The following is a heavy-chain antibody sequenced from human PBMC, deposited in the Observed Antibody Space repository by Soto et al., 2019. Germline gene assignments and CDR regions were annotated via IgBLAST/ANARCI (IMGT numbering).Heavy chain of an antibody. CDR1: GFTFSSYA. Sequence: GGSLRLSCAASGFTFSSYAMSWVRQAPGKGLEWVPAISGSGGSTYYADSVKGRFTISRDNSKNTLYLQMNSLRAEDTAVYYCAKGSSGGSLGPHDYWGQGTLVTVSA. D-gene: IGHD2-15*01. CDR3: AKGSSGGSLGPHDY. J-gene: IGHJ4*02. CDR2: ISGSGGST. V-gene: IGHV3-23*01.